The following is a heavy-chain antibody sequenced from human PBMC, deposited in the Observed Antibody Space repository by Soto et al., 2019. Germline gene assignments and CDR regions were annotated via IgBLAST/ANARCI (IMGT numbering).Heavy chain of an antibody. J-gene: IGHJ4*02. CDR3: ARDLYYNWNTGWFDY. CDR2: IYHSGST. D-gene: IGHD1-20*01. V-gene: IGHV4-30-2*01. Sequence: PSETLSLTCTVSGGSISSGAFSWSWIRQPPGRGLEWIGYIYHSGSTYYIPSLRSRVAISMDRAKNQFSLHLSSVTAEDTAVYYCARDLYYNWNTGWFDYWGQGTLVTVSS. CDR1: GGSISSGAFS.